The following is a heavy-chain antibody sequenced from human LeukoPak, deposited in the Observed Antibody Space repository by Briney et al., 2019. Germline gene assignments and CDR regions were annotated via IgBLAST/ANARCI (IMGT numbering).Heavy chain of an antibody. CDR1: GYTFTSYF. CDR2: IRPGDSDT. Sequence: GESLKISCKGSGYTFTSYFIGWVRQVPAQGLEWVAIIRPGDSDTRYSPSFRGQVTVSADRSINTAYLQWSSPKASDTAMYYCARLIRPYYFDYWGQGTLVTVSS. V-gene: IGHV5-51*01. J-gene: IGHJ4*02. CDR3: ARLIRPYYFDY. D-gene: IGHD3-22*01.